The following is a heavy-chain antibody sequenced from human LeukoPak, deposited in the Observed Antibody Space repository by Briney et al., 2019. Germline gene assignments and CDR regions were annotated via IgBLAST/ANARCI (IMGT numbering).Heavy chain of an antibody. CDR3: ARDKQWLAHFDY. CDR2: ISGSGGST. CDR1: GFTFSSYA. V-gene: IGHV3-23*01. Sequence: GGSLRLSCAASGFTFSSYAMSWVRQAPGKGLEWVSAISGSGGSTYYADSVKGQFTISRDNSKNTLYLQMNSLRAEDTAVYYCARDKQWLAHFDYWGQGTLVTVSS. J-gene: IGHJ4*02. D-gene: IGHD6-19*01.